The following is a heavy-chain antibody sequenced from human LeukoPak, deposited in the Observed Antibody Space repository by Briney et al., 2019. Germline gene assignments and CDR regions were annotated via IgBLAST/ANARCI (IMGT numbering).Heavy chain of an antibody. D-gene: IGHD6-13*01. V-gene: IGHV1-8*03. CDR2: MNPNSGNT. Sequence: ASVKVSCKASGYTFTSYDINWVRQATGQGLEWMGWMNPNSGNTGYAQKFQGRVTITRNTSISTAYMELSSLRSEDTAVYYCASIAAAGLGGGYWGQGTLVTVSS. J-gene: IGHJ4*02. CDR3: ASIAAAGLGGGY. CDR1: GYTFTSYD.